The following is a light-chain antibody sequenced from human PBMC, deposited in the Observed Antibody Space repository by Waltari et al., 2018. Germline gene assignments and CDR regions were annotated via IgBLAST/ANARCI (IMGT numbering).Light chain of an antibody. CDR1: QSVSSN. CDR3: QQNNNWPLT. Sequence: EIVMTQSPATLSLSPGERATLSCRASQSVSSNLAWYQQKPGQAPRLLIYGASIRATGIPDRFSGSGSGTEFTLTISSLEPEDVAVYYCQQNNNWPLTFGGGTKVEIK. CDR2: GAS. V-gene: IGKV3D-15*01. J-gene: IGKJ4*01.